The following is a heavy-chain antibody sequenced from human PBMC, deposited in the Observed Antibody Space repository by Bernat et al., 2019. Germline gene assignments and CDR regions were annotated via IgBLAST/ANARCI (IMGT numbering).Heavy chain of an antibody. CDR1: GFTSSTYG. CDR2: IRFDGSNQ. V-gene: IGHV3-30*02. CDR3: ARELNGGLEY. Sequence: QVQLVESGGGVVQPGGSLRLSCAASGFTSSTYGMHWVRQAPGKGLEWVAFIRFDGSNQYYADSVKGRFTVSRDNCKNTLFLQMNRVRPGDTAMYYCARELNGGLEYWGQGTLVSVSS. J-gene: IGHJ4*02. D-gene: IGHD1-1*01.